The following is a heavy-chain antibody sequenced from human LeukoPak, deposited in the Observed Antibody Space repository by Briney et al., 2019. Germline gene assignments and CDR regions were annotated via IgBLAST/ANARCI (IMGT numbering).Heavy chain of an antibody. CDR2: ISAYNGNT. J-gene: IGHJ3*02. D-gene: IGHD3-16*02. V-gene: IGHV1-18*01. CDR3: ARKHDYVWGSYRHDAFDI. CDR1: GYTFTSYG. Sequence: GASVKVSCKASGYTFTSYGISWVRQAPGQGLEWMGWISAYNGNTNYAQKLQGRVTMTTDTSTSTAYMELRSLRSDDTAVYYCARKHDYVWGSYRHDAFDIWGQGTMVTVSS.